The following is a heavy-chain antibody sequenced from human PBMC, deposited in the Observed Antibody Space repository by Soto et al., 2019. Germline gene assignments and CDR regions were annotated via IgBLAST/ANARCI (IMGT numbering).Heavy chain of an antibody. CDR2: IYYSGST. CDR3: ARGFLDFGVVSSYYMDV. Sequence: SETLSLTCTVSGGSISSYYWSWIRQPPGKGLEWIGYIYYSGSTNYNPSLKSRVTISVDTSKNQFSLKLSSVTAADTAVYYCARGFLDFGVVSSYYMDVWGKGTTVTVSS. V-gene: IGHV4-59*01. D-gene: IGHD3-3*01. CDR1: GGSISSYY. J-gene: IGHJ6*03.